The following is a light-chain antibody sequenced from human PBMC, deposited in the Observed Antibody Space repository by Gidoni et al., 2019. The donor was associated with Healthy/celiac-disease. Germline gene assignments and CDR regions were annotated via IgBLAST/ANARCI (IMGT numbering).Light chain of an antibody. CDR3: AAWDDSSYV. V-gene: IGLV1-47*01. Sequence: QSVLTPPPSASGTPGQRVTISCSGSSSNIGSNYVYWYQQLPGTAPKLLIYRNNQRPSGVPDRFSGSKSGTSASLAISGLRSEDEADYYCAAWDDSSYVFGTGTKVTVL. CDR2: RNN. J-gene: IGLJ1*01. CDR1: SSNIGSNY.